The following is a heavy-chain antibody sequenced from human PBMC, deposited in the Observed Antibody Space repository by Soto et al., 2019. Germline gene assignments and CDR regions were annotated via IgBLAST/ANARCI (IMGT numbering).Heavy chain of an antibody. CDR1: GFSVTNSY. Sequence: GVSLRLSCTVSGFSVTNSYINWVRQAPGKGLEWVSILYSSGTTYYADSVRGRFTVSRDDSKNTLFLHMNSLRADDTAVYYCARDWSKFSYNYPYYYAMDAWGQGTTVTVSS. CDR3: ARDWSKFSYNYPYYYAMDA. CDR2: LYSSGTT. V-gene: IGHV3-53*01. D-gene: IGHD5-18*01. J-gene: IGHJ6*02.